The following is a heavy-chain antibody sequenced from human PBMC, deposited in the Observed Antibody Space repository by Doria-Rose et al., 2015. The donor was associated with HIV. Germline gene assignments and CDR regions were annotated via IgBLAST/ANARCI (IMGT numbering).Heavy chain of an antibody. Sequence: SGPVLVKPTETLTLTCTVSGVSLSSPGMGVSWIRQPPGKALEWLANIFSDDERSYKTSLKSRLTISRGTSKSQVVLTMTDMDPVDTATYYCARIKSSRWYHKYYFDFWGSEPWSSSPQ. V-gene: IGHV2-26*01. CDR1: GVSLSSPGMG. CDR3: ARIKSSRWYHKYYFDF. CDR2: IFSDDER. J-gene: IGHJ4*02. D-gene: IGHD6-13*01.